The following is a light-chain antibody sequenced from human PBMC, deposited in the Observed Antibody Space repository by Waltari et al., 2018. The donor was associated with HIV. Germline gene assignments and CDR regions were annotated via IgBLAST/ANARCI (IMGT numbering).Light chain of an antibody. Sequence: SYVLTQPPSVSVAPGGTATITCGGNNIGSKSVHWYQQKPGQAPLLVLYDSARPSGIPGRLSGSNSGNTATLTISRVEAGDEADYYCQVWDSSSEHYVFGTGTKVTVL. CDR2: YDS. J-gene: IGLJ1*01. CDR3: QVWDSSSEHYV. V-gene: IGLV3-21*04. CDR1: NIGSKS.